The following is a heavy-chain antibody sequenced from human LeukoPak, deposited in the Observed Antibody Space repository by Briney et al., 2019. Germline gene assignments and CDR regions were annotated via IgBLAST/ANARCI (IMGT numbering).Heavy chain of an antibody. CDR2: INPNSGGT. J-gene: IGHJ4*02. CDR3: ARDLPYCSSTSCSRFDY. V-gene: IGHV1-2*02. Sequence: ASVKVSCRASGYTFTGYYMHWVRQAPGQGLEWMGWINPNSGGTNYAQKFQGRVTMTRDTSISTAYMELSRLRSDDTAVYYCARDLPYCSSTSCSRFDYWGQGTLVTVSS. CDR1: GYTFTGYY. D-gene: IGHD2-2*01.